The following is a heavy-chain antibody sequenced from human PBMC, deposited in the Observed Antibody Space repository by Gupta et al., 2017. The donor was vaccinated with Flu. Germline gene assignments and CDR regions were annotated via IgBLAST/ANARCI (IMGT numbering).Heavy chain of an antibody. J-gene: IGHJ4*02. CDR3: AKDLSPAVAGIYFFDY. V-gene: IGHV3-23*01. D-gene: IGHD6-19*01. CDR2: ISNSGSST. Sequence: EVQLLESGGGLVQPGGSLRLSCAASGFTFSSYAMSWVRQAPGKGLEWGSSISNSGSSTYYADSVKGRFTISRDNSKNTLYLQMNSLRVEDTAVFYCAKDLSPAVAGIYFFDYWGQGTLVTVSS. CDR1: GFTFSSYA.